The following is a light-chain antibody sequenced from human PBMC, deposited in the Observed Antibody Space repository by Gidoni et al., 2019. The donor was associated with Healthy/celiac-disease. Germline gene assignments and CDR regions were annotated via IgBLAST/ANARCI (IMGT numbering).Light chain of an antibody. CDR2: GAS. Sequence: EIVMTQSPATLSVSPGERATLSCRASQSVSSNLAWYQQKPGQAPRLLIYGASTRATGIPARFSVSGSGTEFTLTISSLQSEDFAVYYCRQYNNWPPWTFGQGTKVEIK. J-gene: IGKJ1*01. CDR1: QSVSSN. V-gene: IGKV3-15*01. CDR3: RQYNNWPPWT.